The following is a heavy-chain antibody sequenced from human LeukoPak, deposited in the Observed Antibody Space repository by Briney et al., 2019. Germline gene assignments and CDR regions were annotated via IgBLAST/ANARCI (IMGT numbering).Heavy chain of an antibody. J-gene: IGHJ4*02. D-gene: IGHD6-13*01. V-gene: IGHV3-30-3*01. Sequence: GGSLRLSCAASGFTFSSYAMHWVRQAPGKGLEWVAVISYDGSNKYYADSVKGRFTISRDNSKNTLYLQMNSLRAEDTAVYYCADSSSHWGQGTLVTVSS. CDR1: GFTFSSYA. CDR3: ADSSSH. CDR2: ISYDGSNK.